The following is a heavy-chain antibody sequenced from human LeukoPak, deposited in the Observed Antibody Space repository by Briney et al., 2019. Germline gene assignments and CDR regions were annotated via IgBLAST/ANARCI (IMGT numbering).Heavy chain of an antibody. V-gene: IGHV4-59*01. D-gene: IGHD3-22*01. CDR2: IFYSGST. CDR1: GGSISSSY. J-gene: IGHJ3*02. CDR3: ARGPYSYDSSGAFDI. Sequence: SETLSLTCTVSGGSISSSYWSWIRQPPGKGLEWIGYIFYSGSTNYNPSLKSRVTISVDTSKNQFSLKLSSVTAADTAVYYCARGPYSYDSSGAFDIWGQGTMVTVSS.